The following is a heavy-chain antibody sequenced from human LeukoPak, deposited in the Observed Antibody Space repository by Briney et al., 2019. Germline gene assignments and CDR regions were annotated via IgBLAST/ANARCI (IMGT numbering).Heavy chain of an antibody. J-gene: IGHJ4*02. CDR1: GFTFSSYG. V-gene: IGHV3-33*06. CDR3: AKTMPYSNYFDY. D-gene: IGHD4-11*01. CDR2: IWYDGSNK. Sequence: PGGSLRLSCAASGFTFSSYGMHWARQAPGKGLEWVAVIWYDGSNKYYADSVKGRFTISRDNSKNTLYLQMNSLRAEDTAVYYCAKTMPYSNYFDYWGQGTLVTVSS.